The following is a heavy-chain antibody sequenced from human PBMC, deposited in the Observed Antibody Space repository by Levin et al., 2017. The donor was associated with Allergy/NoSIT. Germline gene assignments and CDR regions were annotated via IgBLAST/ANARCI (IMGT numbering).Heavy chain of an antibody. V-gene: IGHV3-7*01. Sequence: SCAASGFTFSSYWLSWVRQAPGKGLEWVANIKQDGSEKYYVDSVKGRFTISRDNAKNSLYLQMNSLRAEDTAVYYCARAGDVVVVAAIPEAFDIWGQGTMVTVFS. CDR2: IKQDGSEK. D-gene: IGHD2-15*01. CDR1: GFTFSSYW. J-gene: IGHJ3*02. CDR3: ARAGDVVVVAAIPEAFDI.